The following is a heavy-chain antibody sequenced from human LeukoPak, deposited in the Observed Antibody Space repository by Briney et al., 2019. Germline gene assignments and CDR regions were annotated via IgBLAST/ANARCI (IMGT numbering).Heavy chain of an antibody. CDR3: AKNGVSERRLQPKFVTH. CDR1: GFAFSNHG. CDR2: IGPSGDIN. D-gene: IGHD1-14*01. V-gene: IGHV3-23*01. Sequence: GGCLRLSCATSGFAFSNHGMNWVGQAPGTGLEWFSGIGPSGDINYYADSVKGRFTISRDSSKNTLYLQMNSLRAEDTAVYYCAKNGVSERRLQPKFVTHWGQGTLVTVSS. J-gene: IGHJ4*02.